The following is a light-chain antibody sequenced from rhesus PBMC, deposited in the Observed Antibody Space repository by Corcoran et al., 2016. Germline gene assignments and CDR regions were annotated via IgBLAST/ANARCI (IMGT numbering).Light chain of an antibody. CDR3: RQYSSWPHS. CDR2: GAA. V-gene: IGKV3S9*01. Sequence: EIVMTQSPATLSLSPGERATLSCRASQSVSSYVAWYQQKPEQAPRLLIYGAASRATGIPDRFSGSGAGTDFTLTIGSLEPEDFAVYCCRQYSSWPHSFGQGTKVELK. CDR1: QSVSSY. J-gene: IGKJ2*01.